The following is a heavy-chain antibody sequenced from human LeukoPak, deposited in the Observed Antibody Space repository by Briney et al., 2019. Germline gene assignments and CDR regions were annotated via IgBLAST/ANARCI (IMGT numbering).Heavy chain of an antibody. CDR2: MYPGGSDT. J-gene: IGHJ4*02. CDR3: ARHEVTVAGSFDY. Sequence: GESLRISCKGSGYSFTSYWIGWVRQMPGKGLEWMGIMYPGGSDTRYSPSFQGHVTISADNSISTAYLQWSSLKASDTAIYYCARHEVTVAGSFDYWGQGTLVTVSS. V-gene: IGHV5-51*01. D-gene: IGHD6-13*01. CDR1: GYSFTSYW.